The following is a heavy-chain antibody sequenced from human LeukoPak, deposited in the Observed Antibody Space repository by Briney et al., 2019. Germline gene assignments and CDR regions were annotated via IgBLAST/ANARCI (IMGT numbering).Heavy chain of an antibody. J-gene: IGHJ4*02. V-gene: IGHV3-23*01. CDR1: GFTFSSYG. D-gene: IGHD3-9*01. CDR3: ANRYVGYFDWLGVYY. CDR2: MSGSGEIT. Sequence: GGSLRLSCAASGFTFSSYGMSWVRQAVGKGLEWVSAMSGSGEITYYADSVKGRYTISRDNSKNTLYLQMNSLRAEDTAVYYCANRYVGYFDWLGVYYWGQGTLVTVSS.